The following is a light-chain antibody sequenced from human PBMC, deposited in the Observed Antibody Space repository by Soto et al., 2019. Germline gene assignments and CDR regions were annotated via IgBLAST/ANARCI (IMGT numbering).Light chain of an antibody. Sequence: EIVMTQSPATLSVSPGERATLSCRASQSISSNLVWYQQKAGQAPRLLIYGASTRATGIPARFSGSGSGTDFTLTISSLQAEDFATYYCQQTRSYPSTFGGGTKVDIK. CDR3: QQTRSYPST. V-gene: IGKV3-15*01. CDR1: QSISSN. CDR2: GAS. J-gene: IGKJ4*01.